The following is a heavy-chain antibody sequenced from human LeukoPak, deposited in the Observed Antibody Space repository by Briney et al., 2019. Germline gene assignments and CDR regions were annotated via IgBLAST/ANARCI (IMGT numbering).Heavy chain of an antibody. CDR1: GDFITAYY. J-gene: IGHJ6*03. D-gene: IGHD4-11*01. CDR3: ARGRVSSSTWYSTYYYFFYMDF. CDR2: VYYSGST. Sequence: SETLSLTCTVSGDFITAYYWSWIRQPPGKGLEWIGYVYYSGSTEYNPSLRSRVTISLEMSKHQFSLNLTSVTAADTAVYFCARGRVSSSTWYSTYYYFFYMDFWGKGTTVTVSS. V-gene: IGHV4-59*01.